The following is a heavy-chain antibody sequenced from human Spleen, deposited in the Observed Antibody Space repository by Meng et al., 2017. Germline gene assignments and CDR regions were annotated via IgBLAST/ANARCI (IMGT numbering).Heavy chain of an antibody. D-gene: IGHD4-11*01. CDR1: GGSISSYH. J-gene: IGHJ4*02. Sequence: SETLSLTCTVSGGSISSYHWSWIRQPPGKGLEWIGYIYYSGSTNYKSSLKSRVTISVDTSKNQFSLKLSSVTAADTAVYYCARGPTTMAHDFDYWGQGTLVTVSS. CDR2: IYYSGST. V-gene: IGHV4-59*01. CDR3: ARGPTTMAHDFDY.